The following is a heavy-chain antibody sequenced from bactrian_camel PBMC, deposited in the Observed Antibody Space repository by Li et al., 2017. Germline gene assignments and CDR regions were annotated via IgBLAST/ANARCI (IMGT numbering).Heavy chain of an antibody. CDR3: AADPRWGGSLTHSLRTRDFDY. J-gene: IGHJ6*01. Sequence: HVQLVESGGGSVQAGGSLRLACAASGFTYSSYCMGWFRQSPGKERELVSSIMHDGTTRYADSVKGRFTISHDNAKNTMYLEMTNLQPEDTAMYYCAADPRWGGSLTHSLRTRDFDYWGQGTQVTVS. CDR1: GFTYSSYC. V-gene: IGHV3S55*01. D-gene: IGHD5*01. CDR2: IMHDGTT.